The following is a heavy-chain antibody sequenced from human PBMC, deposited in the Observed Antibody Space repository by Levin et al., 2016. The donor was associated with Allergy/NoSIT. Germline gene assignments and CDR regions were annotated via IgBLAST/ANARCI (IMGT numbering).Heavy chain of an antibody. CDR3: ARPYCSGDSCYPPYGMDV. V-gene: IGHV1-18*01. Sequence: ASVKVSCKASIYTFARYGISWVRQAPGLGLEWMGWISAYNGNTNYAQKLQGRVTMTTDTSTSTAYMELRSLRSDDTAVYYCARPYCSGDSCYPPYGMDVWGQGTTVTVSS. J-gene: IGHJ6*02. CDR1: IYTFARYG. CDR2: ISAYNGNT. D-gene: IGHD2-15*01.